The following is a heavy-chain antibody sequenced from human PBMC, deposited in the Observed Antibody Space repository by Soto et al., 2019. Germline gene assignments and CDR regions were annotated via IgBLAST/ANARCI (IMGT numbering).Heavy chain of an antibody. V-gene: IGHV3-73*01. CDR3: TRQTGSITIFGVVTEYYYGMDV. Sequence: GGSLRLSCAASGFTFSGSAMHWVRQASGKGLEWVGRIRSKANSYATAYAASVKGRFTISRDDSKNTAYLQMNSLKTEDTAVYYCTRQTGSITIFGVVTEYYYGMDVWGQGTTVTVSS. CDR1: GFTFSGSA. J-gene: IGHJ6*02. D-gene: IGHD3-3*01. CDR2: IRSKANSYAT.